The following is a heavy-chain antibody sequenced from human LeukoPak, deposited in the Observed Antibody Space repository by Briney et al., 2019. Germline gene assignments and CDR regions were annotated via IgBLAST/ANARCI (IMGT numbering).Heavy chain of an antibody. V-gene: IGHV3-48*03. J-gene: IGHJ4*02. CDR1: GFTFSSYE. D-gene: IGHD6-19*01. CDR2: ISSSGSTI. CDR3: ARYTIGWSFDY. Sequence: PGGSLRLSCAASGFTFSSYEMNWVRQAPGKGLGWVSYISSSGSTIYYADSVKGRFTISRDNAKNSLYLQMSSLRAEDTAVYYCARYTIGWSFDYLGRGTLVTVSS.